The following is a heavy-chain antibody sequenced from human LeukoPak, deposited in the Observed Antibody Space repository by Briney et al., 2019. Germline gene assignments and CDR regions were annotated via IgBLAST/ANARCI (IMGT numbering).Heavy chain of an antibody. J-gene: IGHJ4*02. Sequence: GGSLRLSCAASGFTVSSNYMSWVRQAPGKGLEWVSVIYSGGSTYYADSVKGRFTISRDNSKNTLYLQMNSLRAEDTAVYYCAREGIVEMATTTDYWGQGTLVTVSS. CDR3: AREGIVEMATTTDY. CDR2: IYSGGST. CDR1: GFTVSSNY. D-gene: IGHD5-24*01. V-gene: IGHV3-66*01.